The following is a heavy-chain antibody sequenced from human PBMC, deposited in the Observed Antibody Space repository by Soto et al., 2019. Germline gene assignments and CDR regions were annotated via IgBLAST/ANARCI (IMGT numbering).Heavy chain of an antibody. J-gene: IGHJ6*02. CDR2: IYYSGST. CDR1: GGSISSGDYY. Sequence: QVQLQESGPGLVKPSQTLSLTCTVSGGSISSGDYYWSWIRQPPGKGLEWIGYIYYSGSTYYNPSLNIRVTISVDTSKNQFSLKLSSVTAADTAVYYCARVTLADYSKLVDVWGQGTTVTVSS. V-gene: IGHV4-30-4*01. D-gene: IGHD4-4*01. CDR3: ARVTLADYSKLVDV.